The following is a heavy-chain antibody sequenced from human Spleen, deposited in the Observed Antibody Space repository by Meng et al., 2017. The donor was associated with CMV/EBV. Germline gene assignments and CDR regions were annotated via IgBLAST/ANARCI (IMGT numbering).Heavy chain of an antibody. Sequence: QVQLQQSGPGLVKPSQXPSLTCAISGDSLSSNSAAWNWVRQSPSRGLEWLGRTYYRSKWYNDYAVSVKSRITINPDTSKNQFSLQLNSVTPEDTAVYYCARDRPKLGRGGYYFDYWGQGTLVTVSS. D-gene: IGHD7-27*01. V-gene: IGHV6-1*01. CDR2: TYYRSKWYN. J-gene: IGHJ4*02. CDR1: GDSLSSNSAA. CDR3: ARDRPKLGRGGYYFDY.